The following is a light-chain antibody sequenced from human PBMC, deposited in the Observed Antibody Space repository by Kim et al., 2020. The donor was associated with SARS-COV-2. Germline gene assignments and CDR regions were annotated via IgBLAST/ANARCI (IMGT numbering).Light chain of an antibody. CDR2: SNN. CDR3: AAWDDSLSGRV. CDR1: TSNIGRDY. V-gene: IGLV1-47*01. J-gene: IGLJ3*02. Sequence: ELTQPPSASGTPGQRVTISCSGSTSNIGRDYVSWYQQLPGTAPKLLIYSNNQRPSGVPDRFSGSKSGTSASLAISELRSEDEADYYCAAWDDSLSGRVFGGGTQLTVL.